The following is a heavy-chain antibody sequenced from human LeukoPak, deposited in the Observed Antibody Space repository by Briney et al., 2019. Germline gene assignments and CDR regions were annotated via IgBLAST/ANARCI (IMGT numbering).Heavy chain of an antibody. CDR1: GGSISSYY. CDR2: IYTSGST. D-gene: IGHD3-10*01. J-gene: IGHJ6*03. CDR3: ARDVRVRGVVGYFYQYMDV. Sequence: SETLSLTCTVSGGSISSYYWSWIRQPAGKGLEWIGRIYTSGSTNYNPSLKSRVTMSVDTSKNQFSLKLSSVTAADTAVYYCARDVRVRGVVGYFYQYMDVWGKGTTVTVSS. V-gene: IGHV4-4*07.